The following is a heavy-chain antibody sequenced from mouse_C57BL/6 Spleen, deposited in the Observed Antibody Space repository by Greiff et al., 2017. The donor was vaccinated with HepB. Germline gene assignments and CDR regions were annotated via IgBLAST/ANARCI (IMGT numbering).Heavy chain of an antibody. J-gene: IGHJ2*01. Sequence: EVKLVESGPGLVKPSQSLSLTCSVTGYSITSGYYWNWIRQFPGNKLEWMGYISYDGSNNYNPSLKNRISITRDTSKNQFFLKLNSVTTEDTATYYCARSDGYYVFDYWGQGTTLTVSS. CDR1: GYSITSGYY. D-gene: IGHD2-3*01. CDR2: ISYDGSN. CDR3: ARSDGYYVFDY. V-gene: IGHV3-6*01.